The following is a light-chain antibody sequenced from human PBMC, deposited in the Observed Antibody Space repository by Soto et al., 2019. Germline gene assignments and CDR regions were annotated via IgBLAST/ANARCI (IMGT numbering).Light chain of an antibody. J-gene: IGKJ1*01. V-gene: IGKV1-9*01. CDR1: QGIGSY. CDR3: QKLNACHSWT. CDR2: GAS. Sequence: QLTQSPSSLSASVGDRVTITCRASQGIGSYLAWYQQKPGRAPKLLIFGASTLQSGVPSRFSGGGAGTDFILTVSSLQPQDFATYFCQKLNACHSWTFGQGTKVDNK.